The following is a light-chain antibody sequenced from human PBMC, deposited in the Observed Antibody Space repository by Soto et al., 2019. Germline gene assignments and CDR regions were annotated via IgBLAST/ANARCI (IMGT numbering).Light chain of an antibody. CDR2: EVT. Sequence: QSALTQPASVSGSPGQSITISCTGSGTDVGTYNFVSWFQRHPGKAPQLIIYEVTNRPSGVSDRFSGSKSDNTASLTISGLQAEDEADYYCSSYTISSTWVFGGGTKLTVL. CDR3: SSYTISSTWV. CDR1: GTDVGTYNF. J-gene: IGLJ3*02. V-gene: IGLV2-14*01.